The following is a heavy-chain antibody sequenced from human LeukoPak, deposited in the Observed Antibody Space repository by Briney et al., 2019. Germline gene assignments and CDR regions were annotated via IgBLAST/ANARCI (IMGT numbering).Heavy chain of an antibody. V-gene: IGHV1-8*03. CDR3: ARTTSMTASGYDY. J-gene: IGHJ4*02. CDR1: GYTFTNYH. Sequence: ASVKVSCKASGYTFTNYHINWVRQASGQGLEWMTWINPDTGDKGYARKFQDRVTVTTDTSISTAYMELSSLSSEDTAVYFCARTTSMTASGYDYWGQGTLVSVSS. D-gene: IGHD2-21*02. CDR2: INPDTGDK.